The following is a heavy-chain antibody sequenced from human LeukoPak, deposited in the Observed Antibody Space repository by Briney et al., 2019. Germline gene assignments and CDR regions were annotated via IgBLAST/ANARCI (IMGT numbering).Heavy chain of an antibody. CDR2: ISAYNGNT. CDR3: ARDTTSIAARQYYFDY. CDR1: GYTFTSYG. J-gene: IGHJ4*02. V-gene: IGHV1-18*01. Sequence: ASVKVSCKASGYTFTSYGISWVRQAPGQGLEWMGWISAYNGNTNYAQKLQGRVTMTTDTSTSTAYMELRSLRSDDTAVYYCARDTTSIAARQYYFDYWGRGTLVTVSS. D-gene: IGHD6-6*01.